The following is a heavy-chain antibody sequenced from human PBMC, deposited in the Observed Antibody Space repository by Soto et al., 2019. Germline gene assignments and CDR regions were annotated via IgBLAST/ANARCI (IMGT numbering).Heavy chain of an antibody. CDR3: ARHPHYSSGWYGLSPVDY. J-gene: IGHJ4*02. CDR2: IYYSGST. CDR1: GGSISSYY. Sequence: PSETLSLTCTVSGGSISSYYWSWIRQPPGKGLEWIGYIYYSGSTNYNPSLKSRVTISVDTSKNQFSLKLSSVTAADTAVYYCARHPHYSSGWYGLSPVDYWGQGTLVTVSS. D-gene: IGHD6-19*01. V-gene: IGHV4-59*08.